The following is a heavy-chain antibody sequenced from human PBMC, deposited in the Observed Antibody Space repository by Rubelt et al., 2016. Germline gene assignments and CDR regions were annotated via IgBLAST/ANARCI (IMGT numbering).Heavy chain of an antibody. J-gene: IGHJ4*02. D-gene: IGHD2-15*01. CDR3: ARDLTVSGGGTAEVAFDY. V-gene: IGHV3-23*01. CDR2: SGSGGST. Sequence: SGSGGSTYYADSVKGRFTISRDNSKNTLYLQMNSLRAEDTAVYYCARDLTVSGGGTAEVAFDYWGQGTLVTVSS.